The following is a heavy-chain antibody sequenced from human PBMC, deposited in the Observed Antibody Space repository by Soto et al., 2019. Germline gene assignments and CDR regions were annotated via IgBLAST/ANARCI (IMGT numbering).Heavy chain of an antibody. Sequence: WGTLSLSCAASGFTFSSYSMRWVRQPPGKGLEWVAVISDDGNTNYNPDSMRGRFTISSANTNNTLYIQMNSTRAEDTAVYYCSSVIITMFRVGSVDHWGQGTLVTVSS. CDR3: SSVIITMFRVGSVDH. V-gene: IGHV3-30-3*01. CDR2: ISDDGNTN. D-gene: IGHD3-10*01. CDR1: GFTFSSYS. J-gene: IGHJ4*02.